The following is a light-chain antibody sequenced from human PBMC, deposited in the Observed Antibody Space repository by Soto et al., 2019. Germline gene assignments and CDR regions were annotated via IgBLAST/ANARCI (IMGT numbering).Light chain of an antibody. CDR1: QSVSSSY. CDR2: AAS. V-gene: IGKV3-20*01. Sequence: EIVLTQSPGTLSLSPGERATLSCRASQSVSSSYLAWYQQKPGQAPRLLISAASSRATGVPDRFSGSGSGADFTLSVSRLEPEDFAVSYCQHYGSASPIFGGGTKVEIK. CDR3: QHYGSASPI. J-gene: IGKJ4*01.